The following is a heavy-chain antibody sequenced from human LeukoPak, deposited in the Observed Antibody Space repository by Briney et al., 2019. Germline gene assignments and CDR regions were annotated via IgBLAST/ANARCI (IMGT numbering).Heavy chain of an antibody. CDR3: ARGRVGITLDGENDY. CDR1: GFTFSSYS. D-gene: IGHD3-22*01. CDR2: TSNSGENT. Sequence: PGGSLRLSCAASGFTFSSYSMQWVRQTPGKGLEWVGITSNSGENTFYGEAVKGRFTISRDNSQNTLYLQMNSLRAEDTAVYYCARGRVGITLDGENDYWGQGTLVTVSS. J-gene: IGHJ4*02. V-gene: IGHV3-33*05.